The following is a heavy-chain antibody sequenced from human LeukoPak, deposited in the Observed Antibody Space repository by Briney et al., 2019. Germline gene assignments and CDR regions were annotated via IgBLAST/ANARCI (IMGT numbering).Heavy chain of an antibody. J-gene: IGHJ4*02. D-gene: IGHD5-18*01. V-gene: IGHV4-39*01. CDR2: IYYSGST. Sequence: PSETLSLTCTVSGGSISSSSYYWGWIRQPPGKGLEWIGSIYYSGSTYYNPSLKSRVTISVDTSKNQFSLKLSSVTAADTDVYYCARQNTAMVTSFDYWGQGTLVTVSS. CDR1: GGSISSSSYY. CDR3: ARQNTAMVTSFDY.